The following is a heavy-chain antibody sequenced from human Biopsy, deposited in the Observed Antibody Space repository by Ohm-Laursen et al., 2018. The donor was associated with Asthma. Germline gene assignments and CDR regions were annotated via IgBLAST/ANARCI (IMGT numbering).Heavy chain of an antibody. CDR3: ARAVDYSHYYGIDV. Sequence: SVKVSCKPSGYTFNSAGITWVRQAPGQGLEWMGWISVYNGNTKIAQKLQDRVTMTTDTSTSTAYMELRSLRSDDTAVYFCARAVDYSHYYGIDVWGQGTTVTVS. CDR1: GYTFNSAG. CDR2: ISVYNGNT. D-gene: IGHD3-10*01. V-gene: IGHV1-18*01. J-gene: IGHJ6*02.